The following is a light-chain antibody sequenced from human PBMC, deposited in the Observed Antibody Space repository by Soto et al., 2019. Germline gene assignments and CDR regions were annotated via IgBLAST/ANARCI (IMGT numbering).Light chain of an antibody. CDR1: KLGDKY. Sequence: SYELTQSPSVSVSPGQTASITCSGDKLGDKYACWYQQKPGQSPVLVIYQDSKRPSGIPERFSGSNSGNTATLTISGTQAMDEADYYCPAWDSSTNYVFGTGTKLTVL. V-gene: IGLV3-1*01. CDR2: QDS. CDR3: PAWDSSTNYV. J-gene: IGLJ1*01.